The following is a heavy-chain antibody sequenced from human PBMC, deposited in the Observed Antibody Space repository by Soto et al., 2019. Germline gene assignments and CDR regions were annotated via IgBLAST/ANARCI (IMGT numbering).Heavy chain of an antibody. Sequence: GVPVKVSSKAPWSTFNIYDINWVRQDPGQALEWMGCISAYNGDTNYAQKLQGRVTMTTVTATSTAYMELRSLRSDVTAVYYCGRSGLADRVVVVEHTPFDPWGQGSLITV. V-gene: IGHV1-18*01. CDR3: GRSGLADRVVVVEHTPFDP. J-gene: IGHJ5*02. CDR2: ISAYNGDT. D-gene: IGHD2-15*01. CDR1: WSTFNIYD.